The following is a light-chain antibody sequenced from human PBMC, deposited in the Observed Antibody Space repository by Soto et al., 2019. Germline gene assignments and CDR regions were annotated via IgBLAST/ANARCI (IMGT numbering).Light chain of an antibody. CDR2: EVS. Sequence: QSALTQPPSASGSPGQSVTISCTGTSSDVGGYNFVSWYQQHPGKAPKLMIYEVSKRPSGVPDRFSGSKSGNTASLTVSGLQAEDEADYYCSSYAGSSNFWVFGGGTKVTVL. CDR1: SSDVGGYNF. V-gene: IGLV2-8*01. J-gene: IGLJ3*02. CDR3: SSYAGSSNFWV.